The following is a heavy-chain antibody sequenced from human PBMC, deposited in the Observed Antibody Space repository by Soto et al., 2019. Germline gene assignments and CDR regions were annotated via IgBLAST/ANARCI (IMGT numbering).Heavy chain of an antibody. Sequence: GGSLRLSCAASGFTFSNYWMHWVRQGPGKGLVWVARVKSDGSSTSYADSVKGRFPISRDNAKNTLFLQLNILRVEDTAVYYCARDNWNSYWGQGTLVTVSS. D-gene: IGHD1-1*01. CDR1: GFTFSNYW. J-gene: IGHJ4*02. CDR3: ARDNWNSY. CDR2: VKSDGSST. V-gene: IGHV3-74*01.